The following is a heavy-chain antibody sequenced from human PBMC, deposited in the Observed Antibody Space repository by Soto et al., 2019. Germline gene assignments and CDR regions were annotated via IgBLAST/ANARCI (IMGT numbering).Heavy chain of an antibody. CDR1: GFTFSSYG. CDR3: ARFVGSDSSGCFDY. Sequence: GGSLRLSCAASGFTFSSYGMHWVRQAPGKGLEWVAVISYDGSNKYYADSVKGRFTISRDNSKNTLYLQMNSLRAEDTAVYYCARFVGSDSSGCFDYWGQGTPVTVSS. J-gene: IGHJ4*02. CDR2: ISYDGSNK. V-gene: IGHV3-30*03. D-gene: IGHD3-22*01.